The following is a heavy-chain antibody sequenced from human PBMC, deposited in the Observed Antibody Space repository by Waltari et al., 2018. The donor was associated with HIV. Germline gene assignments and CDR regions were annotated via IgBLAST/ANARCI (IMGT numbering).Heavy chain of an antibody. D-gene: IGHD2-15*01. J-gene: IGHJ4*02. CDR1: GNNFTSFG. CDR2: VNPGNGNT. V-gene: IGHV1-3*01. Sequence: QVHFFQSGPEVKKPGASVPISCKALGNNFTSFGFHWLRQAPGQRPEWVAWVNPGNGNTRYSRKLQTRLTVTRDESAETAYMALTSLKFEDTAVFYCMRGPSCSGGTCYPVFDLWGQGTLVIVSS. CDR3: MRGPSCSGGTCYPVFDL.